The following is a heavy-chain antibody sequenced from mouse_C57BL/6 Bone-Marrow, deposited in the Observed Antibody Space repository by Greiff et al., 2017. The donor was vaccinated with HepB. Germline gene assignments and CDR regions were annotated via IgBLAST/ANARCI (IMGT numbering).Heavy chain of an antibody. CDR1: GYSFTDYN. CDR3: ACPGYYGKDYFDY. CDR2: INPNYGTT. D-gene: IGHD1-1*01. J-gene: IGHJ2*01. Sequence: EVQLQQSGPELVKPGASVKISCKASGYSFTDYNMNWVKQSNGKSLEWIGVINPNYGTTSYNQKFKGKATLTVDQSSSTAYMQLNSLTSEDSAVYYRACPGYYGKDYFDYWGQGTTLTVSS. V-gene: IGHV1-39*01.